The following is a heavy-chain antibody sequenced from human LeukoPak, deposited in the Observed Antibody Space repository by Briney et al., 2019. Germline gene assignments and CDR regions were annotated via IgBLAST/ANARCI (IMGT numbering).Heavy chain of an antibody. V-gene: IGHV5-51*01. CDR3: ARSSHYYYGSGPLHAYYFDY. Sequence: GESLQISCKGSGYSFTSYWIGWVRQMPGKGLEWMGIIYPGDSDTRNSPSFQGQVTISADKSISTAYLQWSSLKASDTAMYYCARSSHYYYGSGPLHAYYFDYWGRGTLVTVSS. CDR2: IYPGDSDT. J-gene: IGHJ4*02. CDR1: GYSFTSYW. D-gene: IGHD3-10*01.